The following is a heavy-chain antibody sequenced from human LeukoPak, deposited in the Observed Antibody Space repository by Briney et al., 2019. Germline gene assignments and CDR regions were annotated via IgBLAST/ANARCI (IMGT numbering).Heavy chain of an antibody. Sequence: ASVKVSCKASGYTFTSYGISWMRQAPGQGLEWVGWISTYNGNTDYPQRLQGRVTLTTDTSTSTAYMELRSLRSDDTAVYYCSRDGGLYWGQGTLVTVSS. V-gene: IGHV1-18*01. CDR3: SRDGGLY. CDR1: GYTFTSYG. CDR2: ISTYNGNT. D-gene: IGHD3-16*01. J-gene: IGHJ4*02.